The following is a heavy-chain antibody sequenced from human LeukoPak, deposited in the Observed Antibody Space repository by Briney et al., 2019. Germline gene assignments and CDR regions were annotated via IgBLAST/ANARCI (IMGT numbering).Heavy chain of an antibody. CDR3: ARDFGFGYDYGDYVTIGSY. CDR1: GFTFSSYS. Sequence: PGGSLRLSCAASGFTFSSYSMNWVRQAPGKGPEWVSSISSSISYIYYADSVKGRFTISRDNAKNSLYLQMNSLRAEDTAVYYCARDFGFGYDYGDYVTIGSYWGQGTLVTVSS. J-gene: IGHJ4*02. V-gene: IGHV3-21*01. D-gene: IGHD4-17*01. CDR2: ISSSISYI.